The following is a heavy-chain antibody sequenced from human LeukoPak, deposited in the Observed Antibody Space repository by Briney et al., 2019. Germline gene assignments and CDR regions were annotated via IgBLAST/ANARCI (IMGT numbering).Heavy chain of an antibody. CDR2: ISAYNGNT. CDR1: GYTFTIYG. V-gene: IGHV1-18*01. J-gene: IGHJ5*02. Sequence: ASVKVSCKASGYTFTIYGISWVRQAPGQGLEWMGWISAYNGNTNYAQKFQGRVTITADESTSTAYMELSSLRSEDTAVYSCARDGRGSRSSWFDPWGQGTLVIVSS. D-gene: IGHD3-10*01. CDR3: ARDGRGSRSSWFDP.